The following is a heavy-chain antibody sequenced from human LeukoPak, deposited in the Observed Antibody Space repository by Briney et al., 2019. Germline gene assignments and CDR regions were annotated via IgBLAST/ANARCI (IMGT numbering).Heavy chain of an antibody. V-gene: IGHV1-69*04. J-gene: IGHJ6*02. CDR3: ARGAQVVVTVSDYYGMDV. CDR1: GGTFSSYA. D-gene: IGHD2-21*02. CDR2: IIPILGIA. Sequence: SVKVSCKASGGTFSSYAISWVRQAPGQGLEWMGRIIPILGIANYAQKFQGRVTITADKSTSTAYMELSSLRSEDTAVYYCARGAQVVVTVSDYYGMDVWGQGTTVTVSS.